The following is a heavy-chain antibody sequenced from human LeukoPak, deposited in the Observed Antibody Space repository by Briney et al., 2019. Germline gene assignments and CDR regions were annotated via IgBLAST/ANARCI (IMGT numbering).Heavy chain of an antibody. Sequence: PGGSLRLSCAASGFTFSSYWMHWVRQAPGKGLVRVSRINSDGSSTSYADSVKGRFTISRDNAKNTLYLQMNSLRAEDTAVYYCARDGDLDAFDIWGQGTMVTVSS. D-gene: IGHD7-27*01. CDR1: GFTFSSYW. J-gene: IGHJ3*02. V-gene: IGHV3-74*01. CDR2: INSDGSST. CDR3: ARDGDLDAFDI.